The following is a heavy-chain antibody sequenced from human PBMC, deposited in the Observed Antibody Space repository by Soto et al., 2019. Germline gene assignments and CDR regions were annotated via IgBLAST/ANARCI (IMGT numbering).Heavy chain of an antibody. Sequence: QVPLVQSGAEVKKPGASVKVSCKASGYTFTSYAMHWVRQAPGQRLEWMGWINAGNGNTKYSQKFQGRVTITRDTPASTAYMELSSLRSEDTAVYYCARAGLGYCSSTSCPYYFDYWGQGTLVTVSS. V-gene: IGHV1-3*01. CDR3: ARAGLGYCSSTSCPYYFDY. CDR2: INAGNGNT. CDR1: GYTFTSYA. D-gene: IGHD2-2*01. J-gene: IGHJ4*02.